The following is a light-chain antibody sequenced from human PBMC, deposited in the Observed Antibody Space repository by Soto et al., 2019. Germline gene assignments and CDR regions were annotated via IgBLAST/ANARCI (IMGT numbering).Light chain of an antibody. CDR2: IAS. CDR3: QQTYSFPRT. V-gene: IGKV1-39*01. Sequence: DIQMAQSPSSLSASVGDGVTITCRASQSILNYLNWYQQKPGRAPKVLIYIASSLQSGVPSRFSGSGSGTDFTLTISSLQPEDFATYYCQQTYSFPRTFGQGTRVEIK. J-gene: IGKJ1*01. CDR1: QSILNY.